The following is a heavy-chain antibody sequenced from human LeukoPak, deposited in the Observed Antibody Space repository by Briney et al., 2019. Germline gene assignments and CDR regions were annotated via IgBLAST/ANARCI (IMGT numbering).Heavy chain of an antibody. CDR2: ISSSSSTI. V-gene: IGHV3-48*01. CDR3: AKCPTYYYGSGSYNYFDY. J-gene: IGHJ4*02. D-gene: IGHD3-10*01. CDR1: GFTFSSYS. Sequence: SGGTLRLSCAASGFTFSSYSMNWVRQAPGKGLEWVSYISSSSSTIYYADSVKGRFTISRDNAKNSLYLQMNSLRAEDTAVYYCAKCPTYYYGSGSYNYFDYWGQGTLVTVSS.